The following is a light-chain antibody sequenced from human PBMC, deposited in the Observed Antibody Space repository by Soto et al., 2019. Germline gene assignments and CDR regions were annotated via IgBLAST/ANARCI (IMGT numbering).Light chain of an antibody. Sequence: DIQMTQSPSTLSASVGDRVTITCRASQSVSSWLAWYQQKPGKAPKLLIYKASSLESGVPSRFSGSGSGTEFTLNISSLQPDDFATYYCQQYNSYPSTFGQGTKVEIK. CDR2: KAS. V-gene: IGKV1-5*03. CDR3: QQYNSYPST. CDR1: QSVSSW. J-gene: IGKJ1*01.